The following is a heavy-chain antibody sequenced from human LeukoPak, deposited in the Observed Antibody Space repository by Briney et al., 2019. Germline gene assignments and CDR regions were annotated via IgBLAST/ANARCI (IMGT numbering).Heavy chain of an antibody. D-gene: IGHD1-26*01. Sequence: GASVKVSCKASGGTFSSYAISWVRQAPGQGLEWMGGIIPIFGTANYAQKFQGRVTITADESTSTAYMELSRLRSEDTAVYYCARDSIHGGSYSDAFDIWGQGTMVTVSS. CDR1: GGTFSSYA. J-gene: IGHJ3*02. CDR3: ARDSIHGGSYSDAFDI. V-gene: IGHV1-69*13. CDR2: IIPIFGTA.